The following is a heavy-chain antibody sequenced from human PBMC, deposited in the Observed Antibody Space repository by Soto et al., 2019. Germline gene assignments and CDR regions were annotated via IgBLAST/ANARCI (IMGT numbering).Heavy chain of an antibody. CDR1: GYTFTSYG. CDR3: ARGYNFYGSGSYYENFDY. J-gene: IGHJ4*02. CDR2: ISAYNGNT. D-gene: IGHD3-10*01. V-gene: IGHV1-18*01. Sequence: ASVKVSCKASGYTFTSYGISWVRQAPGQGLEWMGWISAYNGNTNYAQKLQGRVTMTTDTSTSTAYMELSSLRSEDTAVYYCARGYNFYGSGSYYENFDYWGQGTLVTVSS.